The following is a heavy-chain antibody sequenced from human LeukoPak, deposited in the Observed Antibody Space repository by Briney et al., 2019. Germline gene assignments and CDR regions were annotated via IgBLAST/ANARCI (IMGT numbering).Heavy chain of an antibody. CDR3: ARHSGTSRDGYNPDY. V-gene: IGHV4-39*01. Sequence: SETLSLTCTVSGGSISSSIYYWGWIRQPPGKGLEWIGSIYYSGSTYYNPSLKSRVTISVDTSKNQFSLKLSSVTAADTAVYYCARHSGTSRDGYNPDYWGQGTLVTVSS. CDR2: IYYSGST. CDR1: GGSISSSIYY. J-gene: IGHJ4*02. D-gene: IGHD5-12*01.